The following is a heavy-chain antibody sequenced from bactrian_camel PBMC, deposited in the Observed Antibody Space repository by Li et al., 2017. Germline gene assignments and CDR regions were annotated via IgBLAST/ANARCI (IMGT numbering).Heavy chain of an antibody. J-gene: IGHJ4*01. CDR2: LDADGST. D-gene: IGHD2*01. CDR1: GYSYTSNC. Sequence: HVQLVESGGDSVQAGGSLRLSCTGSGYSYTSNCMAWFRQAPGKEREAVAGLDADGSTKYPDSVKGRFTISKDKSKNTLHLQMNSLKSEDTAIYYCAADTSRNYCALYEIPDFTYYSKGTQVTVS. V-gene: IGHV3S53*01.